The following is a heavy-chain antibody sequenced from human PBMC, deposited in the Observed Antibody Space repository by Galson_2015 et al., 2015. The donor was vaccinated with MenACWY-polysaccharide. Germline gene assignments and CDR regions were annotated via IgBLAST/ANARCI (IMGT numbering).Heavy chain of an antibody. CDR2: IQYDGSNK. J-gene: IGHJ3*02. CDR1: GSRFSISG. CDR3: AREGSRIVFHAFDI. Sequence: SLRLSCAASGSRFSISGMHWVRQAPGKGLEWVAVIQYDGSNKVYADSVKGRFTISRDNSKNTVFLEMNTLGVEDTAVYYCAREGSRIVFHAFDIWGQGTMVTVSS. D-gene: IGHD2-2*01. V-gene: IGHV3-33*01.